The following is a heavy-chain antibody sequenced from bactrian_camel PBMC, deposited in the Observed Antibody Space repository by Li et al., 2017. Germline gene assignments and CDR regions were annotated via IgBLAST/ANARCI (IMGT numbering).Heavy chain of an antibody. D-gene: IGHD4*01. V-gene: IGHV3-2*01. J-gene: IGHJ6*01. CDR2: IYSGGVDV. Sequence: HVQLVESGGGSVQAGVSLRLSCAASGFPFNTYSMGWFRQAPGTEREGVACIYSGGVDVNYAASVKGRFTISRDNAKNTLYLQMNSLKSEDTALYYCATLGHYSDYDVLDDFAYWGQGTQVTVS. CDR1: GFPFNTYS. CDR3: ATLGHYSDYDVLDDFAY.